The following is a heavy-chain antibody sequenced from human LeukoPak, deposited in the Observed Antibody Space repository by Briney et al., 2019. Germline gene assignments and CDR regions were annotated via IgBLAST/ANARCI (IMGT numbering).Heavy chain of an antibody. J-gene: IGHJ4*02. CDR1: GFTFSSYS. CDR3: ARDFFLGYCSGGSCYRPYYFDY. V-gene: IGHV3-21*01. Sequence: PGGPLRLSCAASGFTFSSYSMNWVRQAPGKGLEWVSSISSSSSYIYYADSVKGRFTISRDNAKNSLYLQMNSLRAKDTAVYYCARDFFLGYCSGGSCYRPYYFDYWGQGTLVTVSS. CDR2: ISSSSSYI. D-gene: IGHD2-15*01.